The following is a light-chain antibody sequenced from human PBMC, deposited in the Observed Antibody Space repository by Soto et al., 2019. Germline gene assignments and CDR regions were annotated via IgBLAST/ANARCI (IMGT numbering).Light chain of an antibody. Sequence: DIVMTQSPDSLAVSLGERATVNCKSGQSVLYSSDNRNYLAWYQQKPGQSPKLPISWASTRESGVPDRFSGSGSGTDFTLTISSQQAEDVAVYFCQQYYNNPRTVGQGTKVEIK. J-gene: IGKJ1*01. CDR3: QQYYNNPRT. CDR2: WAS. V-gene: IGKV4-1*01. CDR1: QSVLYSSDNRNY.